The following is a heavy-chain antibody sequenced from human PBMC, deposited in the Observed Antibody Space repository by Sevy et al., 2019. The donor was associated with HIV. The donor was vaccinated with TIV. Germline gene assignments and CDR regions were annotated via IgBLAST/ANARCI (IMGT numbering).Heavy chain of an antibody. CDR1: GGSISSYY. V-gene: IGHV4-59*13. Sequence: SETLSLTCTVSGGSISSYYWNWIRQPPGKGLEWIGYIYYSGSTNYNPSLKSRVTISVDTSKNQFSLKLSSVTAADTAVYYCERLRQLPPGYYGMDVWGQGTTVTVSS. D-gene: IGHD6-6*01. CDR2: IYYSGST. CDR3: ERLRQLPPGYYGMDV. J-gene: IGHJ6*02.